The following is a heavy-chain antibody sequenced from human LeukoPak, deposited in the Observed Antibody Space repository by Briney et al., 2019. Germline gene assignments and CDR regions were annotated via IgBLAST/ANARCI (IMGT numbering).Heavy chain of an antibody. CDR3: ARRPPYTSTWHVDY. Sequence: GESLKISCKGSGYRFTTYWIGWVRQMPGKGLEWMGIVYPGDSDTRYSPSFEGQVTISVDRSIDTAYLQWNSLKASDTAMYYCARRPPYTSTWHVDYRGQGTLVTVSS. V-gene: IGHV5-51*01. CDR1: GYRFTTYW. D-gene: IGHD6-13*01. CDR2: VYPGDSDT. J-gene: IGHJ4*02.